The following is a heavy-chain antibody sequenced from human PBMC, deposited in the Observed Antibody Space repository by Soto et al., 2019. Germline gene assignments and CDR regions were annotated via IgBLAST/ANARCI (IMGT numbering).Heavy chain of an antibody. Sequence: SETLSITCTVSGGSISSSSYYWGWIRQPPGKGLEWIGSIYYSGSTYYNPSLKSRVTISVDTSKKQFSLKLSSVTAADTAVYYCARHDYYGSGSYKGTHYYYYGMDVWGQGTTVTVSS. CDR2: IYYSGST. CDR1: GGSISSSSYY. CDR3: ARHDYYGSGSYKGTHYYYYGMDV. J-gene: IGHJ6*02. V-gene: IGHV4-39*01. D-gene: IGHD3-10*01.